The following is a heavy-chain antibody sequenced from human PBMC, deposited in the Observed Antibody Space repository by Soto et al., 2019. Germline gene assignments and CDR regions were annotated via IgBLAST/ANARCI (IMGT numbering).Heavy chain of an antibody. CDR2: IYYSGST. V-gene: IGHV4-59*01. CDR1: GGSMNNYY. Sequence: SETLSLTCSVSGGSMNNYYWSWIRQPPGKGLEWIGYIYYSGSTNYNPSLKSRVTISVDTSKNQYSLKLSSVTAADTAVYYCARDPGYSFGNTWGQGTLVTVSS. J-gene: IGHJ5*02. CDR3: ARDPGYSFGNT. D-gene: IGHD5-18*01.